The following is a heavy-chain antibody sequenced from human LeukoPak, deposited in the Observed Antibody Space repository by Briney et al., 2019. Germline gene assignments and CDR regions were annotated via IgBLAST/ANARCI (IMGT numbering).Heavy chain of an antibody. CDR3: ARHQARYSGYEYYFDY. CDR2: IYYSGST. V-gene: IGHV4-39*01. D-gene: IGHD5-12*01. Sequence: SETLSLTCTVSGGSISRSSSFWGWIRQPPGKGLEWIGSIYYSGSTYYNPSLKSRVTISVDTSKNQFSLKLSSVTAADTAVYYCARHQARYSGYEYYFDYWGQGTLVTVSS. J-gene: IGHJ4*02. CDR1: GGSISRSSSF.